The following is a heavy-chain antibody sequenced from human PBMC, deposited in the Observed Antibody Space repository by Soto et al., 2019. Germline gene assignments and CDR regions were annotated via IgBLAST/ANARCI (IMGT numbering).Heavy chain of an antibody. J-gene: IGHJ4*02. Sequence: QVQLVQSGAEVKKPGSSVKVSCKASGGTFSSYAISWVRQAPGQGLEWMGGIIPIFGTANYAQKFQGRVTITADESTSTGYMELSSLRSEDTAVYYCARGPTYDYVWGSYRSLDYCGQGTLVTVSS. CDR1: GGTFSSYA. D-gene: IGHD3-16*02. V-gene: IGHV1-69*01. CDR3: ARGPTYDYVWGSYRSLDY. CDR2: IIPIFGTA.